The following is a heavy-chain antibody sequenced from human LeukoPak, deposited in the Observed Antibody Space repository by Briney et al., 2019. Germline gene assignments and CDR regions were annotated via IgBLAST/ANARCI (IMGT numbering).Heavy chain of an antibody. D-gene: IGHD2-21*02. CDR3: ARGLVVVTAIRSYFAD. CDR1: GGSFSGYY. V-gene: IGHV4-34*01. Sequence: SETLSLTCAVYGGSFSGYYWSWIRQPPGKGLEWIGEINHSGSTNYNPSLKSRVTISVDTSKNQFSLKLSSVTAADTAVYYWARGLVVVTAIRSYFADWGQGTLVTVSS. CDR2: INHSGST. J-gene: IGHJ4*02.